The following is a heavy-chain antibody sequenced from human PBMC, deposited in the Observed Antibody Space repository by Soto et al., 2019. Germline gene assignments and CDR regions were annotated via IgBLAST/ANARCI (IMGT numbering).Heavy chain of an antibody. CDR3: ARDLPENWFDP. CDR1: GGSVSSGSYY. V-gene: IGHV4-61*01. J-gene: IGHJ5*02. Sequence: SETLSLTCTVSGGSVSSGSYYWSWIRQPPGKGLEWIGYIYYSGSTNYNPSLKSRVTISVDTSKNQFSLKLSSVTAADTAVYYCARDLPENWFDPWGQGTLVTVSS. CDR2: IYYSGST.